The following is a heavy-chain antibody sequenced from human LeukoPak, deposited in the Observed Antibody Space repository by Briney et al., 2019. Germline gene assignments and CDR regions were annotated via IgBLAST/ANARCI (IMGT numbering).Heavy chain of an antibody. D-gene: IGHD3-10*01. J-gene: IGHJ4*02. V-gene: IGHV3-74*01. Sequence: GGSLRLSCAASGFSSSTQRMHWVRQAPGKGLVWVSYINIDERITGYADSVKGRFTISRDNAKNTLYLQMNSLRAEDTAIYYCFREGGDWGQGTLVTVSS. CDR1: GFSSSTQR. CDR2: INIDERIT. CDR3: FREGGD.